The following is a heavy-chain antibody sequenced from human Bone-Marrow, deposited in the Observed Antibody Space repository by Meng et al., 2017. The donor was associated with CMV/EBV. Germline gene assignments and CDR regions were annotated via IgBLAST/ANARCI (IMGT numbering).Heavy chain of an antibody. D-gene: IGHD2/OR15-2a*01. J-gene: IGHJ4*02. V-gene: IGHV2-5*02. CDR1: GFALSTSGVG. CDR2: IYWDDDK. CDR3: AHNSIRVYFDY. Sequence: QNTLKAFGTKPVKPTQTRTPTCTSSGFALSTSGVGVGWIRQPPGKALEWLALIYWDDDKRYSPALKSRLTITKDTSKNQVVLTMTNMDPVDTATYYCAHNSIRVYFDYWGQGTLVTVSS.